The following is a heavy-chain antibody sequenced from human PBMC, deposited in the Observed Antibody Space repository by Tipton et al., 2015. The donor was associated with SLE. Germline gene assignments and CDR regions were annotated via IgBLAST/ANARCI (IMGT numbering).Heavy chain of an antibody. CDR1: GGSISSSSYY. V-gene: IGHV4-39*01. D-gene: IGHD2-21*02. J-gene: IGHJ4*02. Sequence: TLSLTCTVSGGSISSSSYYWGWIRQPPGKGLEWIGSIYYSGSTYYNPSLKSRVTISVDTSKNQFSLKLSSVTAADTAVYYWARYGPGVTHFDYWGQGTLVTVSS. CDR3: ARYGPGVTHFDY. CDR2: IYYSGST.